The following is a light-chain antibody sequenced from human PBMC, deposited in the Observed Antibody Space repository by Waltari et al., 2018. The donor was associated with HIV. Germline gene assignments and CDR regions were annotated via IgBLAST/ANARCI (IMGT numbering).Light chain of an antibody. V-gene: IGLV1-47*01. CDR2: RNN. Sequence: QSVLTQPPSASGTPGQRVTIYCSGSRYNIGSKYGYWYQDLPGTAPQLLIYRNNHRPSGVPDRFSGSKSGTSASLAISGLRSEDAAAYYCATWDDSLSGSVLFGGGTQLTVL. CDR1: RYNIGSKY. J-gene: IGLJ2*01. CDR3: ATWDDSLSGSVL.